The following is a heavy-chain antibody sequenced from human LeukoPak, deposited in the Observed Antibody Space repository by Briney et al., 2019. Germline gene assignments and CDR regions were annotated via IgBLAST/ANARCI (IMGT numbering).Heavy chain of an antibody. D-gene: IGHD5-18*01. Sequence: GGSLRLSCAASGFTFSSYSMNWVRQAPGKGLEWVSSISSSGSYIYYADSVKGRFTISRGNAKNSLYLQMNSLRAEDTAVYYCARDRVDTAMPDFDYWGQGTLVTVSS. CDR1: GFTFSSYS. J-gene: IGHJ4*02. CDR2: ISSSGSYI. V-gene: IGHV3-21*01. CDR3: ARDRVDTAMPDFDY.